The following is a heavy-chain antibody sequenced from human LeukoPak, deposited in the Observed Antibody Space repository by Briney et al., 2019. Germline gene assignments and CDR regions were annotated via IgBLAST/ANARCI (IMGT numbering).Heavy chain of an antibody. J-gene: IGHJ4*02. D-gene: IGHD4-17*01. Sequence: GGSLRLSCAASGFTFSSYWMHWVRQAPGKGLVWVSRINNDGSTTSYADSVKGRFTISRDNAKNTVYLQMNSLRVEDTAVYYCARDPFYGDADFDHWGQGALVTVSS. CDR3: ARDPFYGDADFDH. V-gene: IGHV3-74*01. CDR1: GFTFSSYW. CDR2: INNDGSTT.